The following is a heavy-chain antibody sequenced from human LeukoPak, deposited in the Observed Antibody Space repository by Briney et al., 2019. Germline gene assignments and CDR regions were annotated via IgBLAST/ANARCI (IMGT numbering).Heavy chain of an antibody. V-gene: IGHV3-30*02. D-gene: IGHD5-24*01. CDR3: ARDLGYTRDY. J-gene: IGHJ4*02. Sequence: GGSLRLSCAASGFTFSSYGMHWVRQAPVKGLEWVAFIRYDGSNKYYADSVKGRFTISRDNSKNTLYLQMNSLRAEDTAVYYCARDLGYTRDYWGQGTLVTVSS. CDR2: IRYDGSNK. CDR1: GFTFSSYG.